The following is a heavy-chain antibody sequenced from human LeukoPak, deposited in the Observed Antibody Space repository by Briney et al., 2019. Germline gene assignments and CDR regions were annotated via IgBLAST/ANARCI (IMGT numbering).Heavy chain of an antibody. J-gene: IGHJ4*02. CDR3: ASGLRGTY. D-gene: IGHD1-1*01. V-gene: IGHV3-7*01. CDR1: GFTVGYYW. Sequence: GGSLRLSCAASGFTVGYYWMSWVRQAPGTGLEWVANIGPDGSEKYYVDSVKGRFTISRDNAKSSLFLQMNSLRDEDTAVYYCASGLRGTYWGQGTLVTVSS. CDR2: IGPDGSEK.